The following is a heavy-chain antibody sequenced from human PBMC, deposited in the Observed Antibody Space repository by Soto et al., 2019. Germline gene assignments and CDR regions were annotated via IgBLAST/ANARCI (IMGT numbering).Heavy chain of an antibody. V-gene: IGHV3-15*07. Sequence: GGSLRLSCAASGFTFSNAWMTWVRQAPGKGLEWVGRIKSKTDGGTTEYAAPVKGRFTISRDDSKNTLYLEMNSLKTEDTAVYYCFRFDSSAAVDYWGQGTLVTVSS. CDR3: FRFDSSAAVDY. CDR2: IKSKTDGGTT. CDR1: GFTFSNAW. J-gene: IGHJ4*02. D-gene: IGHD3-22*01.